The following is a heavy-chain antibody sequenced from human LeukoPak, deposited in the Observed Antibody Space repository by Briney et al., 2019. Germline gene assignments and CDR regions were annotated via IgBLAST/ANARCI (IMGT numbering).Heavy chain of an antibody. CDR3: ARQTGGTGWYYFDY. Sequence: SETLSLTCTVSGGSISSYYWSWIRQPPGKRLEWIGYIYYSGSTNYNPSLKSRVTISVDTSKNQFSLKLSSVTAADTAVCYCARQTGGTGWYYFDYWGQGTLVTVSS. V-gene: IGHV4-59*08. CDR1: GGSISSYY. D-gene: IGHD6-19*01. CDR2: IYYSGST. J-gene: IGHJ4*02.